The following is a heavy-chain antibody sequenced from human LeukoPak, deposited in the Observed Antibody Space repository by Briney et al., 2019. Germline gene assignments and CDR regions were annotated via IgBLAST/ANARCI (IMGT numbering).Heavy chain of an antibody. CDR3: ARHEWTLLGLPGTRGDYFNMDV. CDR2: IFYNGVT. J-gene: IGHJ6*03. Sequence: PSETLSLTCSVSGDSISTSSYYWGWIRQPPGKGLEWIGSIFYNGVTYDNPSLKSRVTIAVDSSKNQFSLNMRFVTAADTAVYYCARHEWTLLGLPGTRGDYFNMDVWGEGTTVIVSS. CDR1: GDSISTSSYY. D-gene: IGHD2/OR15-2a*01. V-gene: IGHV4-39*01.